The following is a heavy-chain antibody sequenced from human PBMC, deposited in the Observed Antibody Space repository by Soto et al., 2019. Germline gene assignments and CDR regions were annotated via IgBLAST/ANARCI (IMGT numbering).Heavy chain of an antibody. Sequence: GGSLRLSCSASGFTFSTYAMHWVRQAPGKGLEYVSAISSNGGFTYYADSVKGRFTISRDNSKNTLYLQMSSLRAEDTAVYYCVRITVTTVGFYDYWGQGTLVTVSS. J-gene: IGHJ4*02. CDR3: VRITVTTVGFYDY. CDR2: ISSNGGFT. D-gene: IGHD4-17*01. V-gene: IGHV3-64D*08. CDR1: GFTFSTYA.